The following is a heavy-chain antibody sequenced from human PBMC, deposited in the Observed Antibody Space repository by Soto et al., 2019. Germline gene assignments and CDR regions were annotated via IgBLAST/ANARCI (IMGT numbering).Heavy chain of an antibody. V-gene: IGHV4-59*01. CDR2: VYYSGST. CDR1: GGSISGYY. J-gene: IGHJ4*02. CDR3: AKYRRTDAEGYRLDF. D-gene: IGHD5-12*01. Sequence: TSETLSLTCTLSGGSISGYYWSWIRQPPGKGPEWIGYVYYSGSTKYNPSLESRVTISVDMSNNQFSLMLTSVTAADTAVYYCAKYRRTDAEGYRLDFWGRGTLVTVSS.